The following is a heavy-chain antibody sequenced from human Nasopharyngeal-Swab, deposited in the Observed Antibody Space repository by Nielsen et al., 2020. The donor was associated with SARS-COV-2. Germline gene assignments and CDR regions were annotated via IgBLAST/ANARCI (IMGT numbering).Heavy chain of an antibody. CDR3: ARDRPAAADSNYYYGMDV. D-gene: IGHD6-13*01. V-gene: IGHV4-59*01. CDR1: GGSISSYY. CDR2: IYYSGSS. J-gene: IGHJ6*02. Sequence: SATLSLTCTVSGGSISSYYWICILQPPWKALSWIGYIYYSGSSNYNPSLKSRVTISVDTSKNQFSLKLSSVTAPDTAVYYCARDRPAAADSNYYYGMDVGGQGTTVTVSS.